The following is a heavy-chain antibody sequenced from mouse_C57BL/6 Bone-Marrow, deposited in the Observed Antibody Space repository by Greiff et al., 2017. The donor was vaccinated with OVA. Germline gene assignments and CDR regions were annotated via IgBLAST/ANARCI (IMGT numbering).Heavy chain of an antibody. Sequence: QVQLQQSGPGLVQPSQSLSITCTVSGFSLTSYGVHWVRQSTGKGLEWRGVRWRGGSTDYNAAFISRLSISKDNSKSQVFFKMNSLQADDTAIYYCARRDGYYESFAYWGQGTLVTVSA. V-gene: IGHV2-2*01. CDR1: GFSLTSYG. D-gene: IGHD2-3*01. J-gene: IGHJ3*01. CDR3: ARRDGYYESFAY. CDR2: RWRGGST.